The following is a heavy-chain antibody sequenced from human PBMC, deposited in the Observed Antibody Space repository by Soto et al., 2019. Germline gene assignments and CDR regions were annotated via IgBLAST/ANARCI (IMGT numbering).Heavy chain of an antibody. CDR3: ARSGPGGYIVY. D-gene: IGHD3-22*01. CDR1: GDSVSSNSAE. J-gene: IGHJ4*02. V-gene: IGHV6-1*01. CDR2: TYYRSKWYK. Sequence: AQTLSLTCAISGDSVSSNSAEWDWIRQSPSRGLECLGRTYYRSKWYKHYAVSVKSRITVNADTAKNQFSLQLNSVTPEDKAVYYCARSGPGGYIVYWGQGSLVIVSS.